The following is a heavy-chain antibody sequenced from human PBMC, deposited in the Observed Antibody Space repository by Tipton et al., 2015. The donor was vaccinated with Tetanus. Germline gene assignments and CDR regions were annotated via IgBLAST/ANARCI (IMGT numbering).Heavy chain of an antibody. D-gene: IGHD3-3*01. CDR2: ISWNSGSI. V-gene: IGHV3-9*01. CDR1: GFTFDDYA. Sequence: SLRLSCAASGFTFDDYAMHWVRQAPGKGLEWVSGISWNSGSIGYADSVKGRFTISRDNAKNSLYLQMNSLRAGDTALYYCAKDKGSGYPLGDAFDIWGQGTMVTVSS. CDR3: AKDKGSGYPLGDAFDI. J-gene: IGHJ3*02.